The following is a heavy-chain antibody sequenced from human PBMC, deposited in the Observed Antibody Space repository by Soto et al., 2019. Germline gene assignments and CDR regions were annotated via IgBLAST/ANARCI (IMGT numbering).Heavy chain of an antibody. CDR2: IKWDASEK. Sequence: EVQLEESGGGLVQPGGSLRLSCAASGFTFGSYWMSWVRQAPGKGPEWLATIKWDASEKKYVDSVKGRFTTSRDNAKNALYLQMDSLRAEDTAVYYCERDSGYGSRASVNHYLDYWGQGTLVTVSS. J-gene: IGHJ4*01. D-gene: IGHD3-10*01. V-gene: IGHV3-7*01. CDR1: GFTFGSYW. CDR3: ERDSGYGSRASVNHYLDY.